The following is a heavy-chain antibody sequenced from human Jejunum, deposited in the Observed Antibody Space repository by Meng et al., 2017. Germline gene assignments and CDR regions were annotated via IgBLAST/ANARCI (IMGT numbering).Heavy chain of an antibody. V-gene: IGHV4-30-2*01. CDR2: IFNSGST. Sequence: QLQLQESGSGLVKPSQTLSLTCVVSGGSMSSSYYSWGWIRQPPGKGLEWIGYIFNSGSTHFNPSLKSRVTISMDSSKNQFSLNLNSVAAADTAVYYCARLTYVRYFDYWGQGTLVTVSS. J-gene: IGHJ4*02. CDR3: ARLTYVRYFDY. D-gene: IGHD3-10*02. CDR1: GGSMSSSYYS.